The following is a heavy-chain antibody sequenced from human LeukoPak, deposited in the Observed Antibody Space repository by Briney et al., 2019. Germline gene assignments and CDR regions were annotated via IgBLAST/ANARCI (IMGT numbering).Heavy chain of an antibody. CDR2: ISGNGGSK. J-gene: IGHJ4*02. D-gene: IGHD2-2*01. Sequence: GGSLRLSCSASGLTFSSYPMRWVRQAPGKGLEWVSGISGNGGSKYYADSVKGRFTISRDNSKNTLYLQMNSLRAEDTAVYYCAKDSGAAAPTFFDYWGQGTLVTVSS. CDR1: GLTFSSYP. CDR3: AKDSGAAAPTFFDY. V-gene: IGHV3-23*01.